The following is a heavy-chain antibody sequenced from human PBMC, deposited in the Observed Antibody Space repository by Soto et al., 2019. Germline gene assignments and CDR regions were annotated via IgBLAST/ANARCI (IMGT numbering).Heavy chain of an antibody. Sequence: GGSLRLSCAASAFTFSSYGMHWVRQAPGKGLEWVAVISYDGSNKYYADSVKGRFTISRDNSKNTLYLQMNSLRAEDTAVYYCAKDRGWRRDGYNHGYYFDYWGQGTLVTVSS. CDR1: AFTFSSYG. D-gene: IGHD5-12*01. CDR2: ISYDGSNK. J-gene: IGHJ4*02. V-gene: IGHV3-30*18. CDR3: AKDRGWRRDGYNHGYYFDY.